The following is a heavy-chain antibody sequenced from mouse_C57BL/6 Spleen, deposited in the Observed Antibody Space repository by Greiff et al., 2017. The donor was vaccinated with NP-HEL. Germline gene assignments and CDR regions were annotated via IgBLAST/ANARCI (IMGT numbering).Heavy chain of an antibody. V-gene: IGHV1-54*01. Sequence: VQLQQSGAELVRPGTSVKVSCKASGYAFTNYLIAWVKQRPGPGLEWIGVINPGGGGTNYNEKFKGKATLTADKSSSTAYMQLSSLTSEDSAVYFCARSTMVTTAYFDYWGQGTTLTVSS. CDR2: INPGGGGT. J-gene: IGHJ2*01. CDR1: GYAFTNYL. CDR3: ARSTMVTTAYFDY. D-gene: IGHD2-2*01.